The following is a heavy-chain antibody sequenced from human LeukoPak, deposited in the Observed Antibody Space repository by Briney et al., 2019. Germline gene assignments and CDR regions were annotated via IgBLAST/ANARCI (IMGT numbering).Heavy chain of an antibody. CDR3: AKDALRLCSSTSCYL. V-gene: IGHV3-23*01. J-gene: IGHJ4*02. CDR1: GFTFSNYA. D-gene: IGHD2-2*01. Sequence: GGSLRLSCAASGFTFSNYAMTWVRQAPGKGLEWVSSISTSGESTYYADSVKGRFTISRDNSKNTLYLHMNSLRAEDTAIYYCAKDALRLCSSTSCYLRGQGTLVTVSS. CDR2: ISTSGEST.